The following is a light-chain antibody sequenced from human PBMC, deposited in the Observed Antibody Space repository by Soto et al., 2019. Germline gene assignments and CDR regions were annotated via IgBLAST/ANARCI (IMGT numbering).Light chain of an antibody. Sequence: EIVMTQSPATLSVSPGEGATLSCRASQSVGRDLAWYQQKPGQPPRLLIYGASTRATGIPARFTGSGSGTDFTLAINSLQSEGFAVYWCQQYNTRPPTFGPGTTVDIK. CDR1: QSVGRD. CDR2: GAS. V-gene: IGKV3-15*01. CDR3: QQYNTRPPT. J-gene: IGKJ3*01.